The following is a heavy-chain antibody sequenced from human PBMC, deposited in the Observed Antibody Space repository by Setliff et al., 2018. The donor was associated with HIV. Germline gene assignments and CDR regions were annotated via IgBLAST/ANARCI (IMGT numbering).Heavy chain of an antibody. V-gene: IGHV1-18*01. CDR1: GYTFSNYG. Sequence: ASVKVSCKASGYTFSNYGITWARQAPGQGLERMGWITSYNGNTNYAKKFKGRVTMTTDTSTSIAYMELKSLRSEDTAVYYCARDHHSGRGSNFPWYSDLWGRGTLVTVSS. CDR2: ITSYNGNT. CDR3: ARDHHSGRGSNFPWYSDL. D-gene: IGHD1-26*01. J-gene: IGHJ2*01.